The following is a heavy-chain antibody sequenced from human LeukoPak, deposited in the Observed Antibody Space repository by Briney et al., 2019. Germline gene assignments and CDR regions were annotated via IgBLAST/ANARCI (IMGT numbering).Heavy chain of an antibody. CDR3: ARETPIVGATYFDY. CDR1: GFTFSSYA. V-gene: IGHV3-30*04. Sequence: PGGSLRLSCAASGFTFSSYAMHWVRQAPGKGLEWVAVISYDGSNKYYADSVKGRFTISRDNSKNTLYLQVNSLRAEDTAVYYCARETPIVGATYFDYWGQGTLVTVSS. D-gene: IGHD1-26*01. J-gene: IGHJ4*02. CDR2: ISYDGSNK.